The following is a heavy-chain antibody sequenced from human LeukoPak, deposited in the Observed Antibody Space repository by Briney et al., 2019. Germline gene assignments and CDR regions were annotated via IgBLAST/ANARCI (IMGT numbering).Heavy chain of an antibody. CDR1: GYTLTELS. J-gene: IGHJ4*02. CDR2: FDPEDGET. CDR3: ATDLGSSGSYAGPDY. Sequence: ASVKVSCKVSGYTLTELSMHWVRQAPGKGLEWMGGFDPEDGETIYAQKFQGRVTMTEDTSTDTAYMELSSLRSEDTAVYYCATDLGSSGSYAGPDYWGQGTLVTVSS. V-gene: IGHV1-24*01. D-gene: IGHD1-26*01.